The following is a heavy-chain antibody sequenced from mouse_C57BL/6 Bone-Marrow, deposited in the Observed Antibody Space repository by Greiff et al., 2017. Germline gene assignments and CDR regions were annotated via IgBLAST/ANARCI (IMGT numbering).Heavy chain of an antibody. CDR2: IDPSDSYT. Sequence: QVQLQQPGAELVRPGTSVKLSCKASGYTFTSYWMHWVKQRPGQGLEWIGVIDPSDSYTNYNQKFKGKATLTVDTSSSTAYMQHSSLTSEDSAVYYCARPSFENWGQGTLVTVSA. CDR3: ARPSFEN. CDR1: GYTFTSYW. J-gene: IGHJ3*01. V-gene: IGHV1-59*01.